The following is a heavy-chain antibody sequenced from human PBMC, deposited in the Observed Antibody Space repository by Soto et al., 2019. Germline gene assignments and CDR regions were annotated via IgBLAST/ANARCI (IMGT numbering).Heavy chain of an antibody. Sequence: QVQLVQSGAEVKKPGASVKVSCKASGYTFTSYGISWVRQAPGQGLEWMGWISAYNGNTNYAQKLQGRVTITADKSTSTAYMELSSLRSEDTAVYYCATEIVPAAMSPHAFDIWGQGTMVTVSS. CDR2: ISAYNGNT. CDR3: ATEIVPAAMSPHAFDI. V-gene: IGHV1-18*01. CDR1: GYTFTSYG. J-gene: IGHJ3*02. D-gene: IGHD2-2*01.